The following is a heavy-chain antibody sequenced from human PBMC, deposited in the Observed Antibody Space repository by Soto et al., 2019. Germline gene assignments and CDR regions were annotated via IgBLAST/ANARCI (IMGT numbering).Heavy chain of an antibody. CDR1: GFTFSSYS. D-gene: IGHD4-17*01. CDR2: ISSSSSYI. V-gene: IGHV3-21*01. Sequence: EVQLVESGGGLVKPGGSLRLSCAASGFTFSSYSMNWVRQAPGKGLEWVSSISSSSSYIYYADSVKGRFTISRDNAKNSLYLQMNSLRAEDTAVYYCARGKHDDGGTEYFDYWGQGTLVTVSS. J-gene: IGHJ4*02. CDR3: ARGKHDDGGTEYFDY.